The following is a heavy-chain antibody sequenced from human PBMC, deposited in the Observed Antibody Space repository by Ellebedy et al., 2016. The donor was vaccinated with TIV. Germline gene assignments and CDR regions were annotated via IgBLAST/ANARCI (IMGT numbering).Heavy chain of an antibody. CDR1: GDSISGYY. CDR3: ARSGSWYNPYDY. J-gene: IGHJ4*02. CDR2: IYSSGSG. V-gene: IGHV4-59*01. D-gene: IGHD2-15*01. Sequence: MPGGSLRLSCTVSGDSISGYYWSWIRQPPGKGLEWIGYIYSSGSGEYNPSLKSRVTMSVDTSRGQFSLRLNSVTAAAPAVYYCARSGSWYNPYDYWGQGTLVTVSS.